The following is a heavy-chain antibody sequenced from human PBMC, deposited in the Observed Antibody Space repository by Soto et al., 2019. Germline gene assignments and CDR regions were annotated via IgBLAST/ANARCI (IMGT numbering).Heavy chain of an antibody. CDR3: ARVGGLSSWRPRRSNWFDP. CDR2: ISASSSYT. CDR1: GFTLSDYY. D-gene: IGHD6-13*01. Sequence: GGSLRLSCAASGFTLSDYYMNWMRQAPGKGPEWVSYISASSSYTNYADSVQGRFTISRDNAKNSVYLQMNSPRAEDTAVYYCARVGGLSSWRPRRSNWFDPWGQGTLVTVSS. J-gene: IGHJ5*02. V-gene: IGHV3-11*06.